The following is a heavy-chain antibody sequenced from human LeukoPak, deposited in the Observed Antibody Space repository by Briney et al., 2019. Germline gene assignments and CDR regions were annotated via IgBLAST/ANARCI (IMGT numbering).Heavy chain of an antibody. CDR2: ISTDGYTT. Sequence: QIGGSMRLSCAASGLAFSAYKMHWVRQAPRKGLVWVSRISTDGYTTDYADFVQGRFTASRDNTKNTWSLEMNSLRAEDTAIYYCARSLPYGTTWYGRSDFWGQGTLVTVSS. D-gene: IGHD6-13*01. CDR1: GLAFSAYK. J-gene: IGHJ4*02. CDR3: ARSLPYGTTWYGRSDF. V-gene: IGHV3-74*01.